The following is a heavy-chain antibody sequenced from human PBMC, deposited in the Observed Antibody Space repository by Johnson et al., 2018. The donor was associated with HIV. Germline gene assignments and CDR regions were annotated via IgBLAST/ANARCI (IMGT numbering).Heavy chain of an antibody. J-gene: IGHJ3*02. CDR3: AREQELIGERAFDI. V-gene: IGHV3-30-3*01. CDR2: ISNDGSNK. Sequence: QVQVVESGGGVVQPGRSLRLSCAASGFTFSSYAMHWVRQAPGKGLEWVVVISNDGSNKYYADSVKGRFTISRDNSKNTLYLQMNSLRAEDTAVYYCAREQELIGERAFDIWGQGTMVTVSS. CDR1: GFTFSSYA. D-gene: IGHD6-13*01.